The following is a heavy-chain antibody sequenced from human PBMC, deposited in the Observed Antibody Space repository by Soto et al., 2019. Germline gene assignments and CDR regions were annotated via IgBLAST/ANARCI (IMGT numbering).Heavy chain of an antibody. J-gene: IGHJ5*02. Sequence: EVQLVESGGGLVQPGGSLRLSCAASGFIFSDYWMAWVRKAPGKGLEWVANIKEDGSRNYYMESAKGRITISRDNAKNTLFLQMNSLRVADTAVYYCVNFEASGSCGQGSPVTVTS. CDR3: VNFEASGS. CDR1: GFIFSDYW. CDR2: IKEDGSRN. D-gene: IGHD6-19*01. V-gene: IGHV3-7*01.